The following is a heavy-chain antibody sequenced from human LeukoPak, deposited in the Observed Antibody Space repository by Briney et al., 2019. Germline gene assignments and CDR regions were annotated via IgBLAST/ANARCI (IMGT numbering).Heavy chain of an antibody. CDR2: INHSGST. V-gene: IGHV4-34*01. CDR1: GGSFSGYY. CDR3: ARPTFPYCSSTSCPNWFDP. D-gene: IGHD2-2*01. Sequence: SETLSLTCAVHGGSFSGYYWSWIRQPPGKGLEWIGDINHSGSTNYNPSLKSRVTISVDTSKNQFSLKLSSVTAADTAVYYCARPTFPYCSSTSCPNWFDPWGQGTLVTVSS. J-gene: IGHJ5*02.